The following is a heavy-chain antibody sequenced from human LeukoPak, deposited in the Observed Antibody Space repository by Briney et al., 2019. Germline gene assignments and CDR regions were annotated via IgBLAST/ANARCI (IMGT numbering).Heavy chain of an antibody. CDR1: GGSISSYY. V-gene: IGHV4-59*01. Sequence: TSETLSLTCTVSGGSISSYYWSWIRQPPGKGLEWIGYIYYSGSTNYNPSLKSRVTISVDTSKNQFSLKLSSVTAADTAVYYCARDPGYYYDSSGYYYGHNWFDPWGQGTLVTVSS. CDR2: IYYSGST. CDR3: ARDPGYYYDSSGYYYGHNWFDP. J-gene: IGHJ5*02. D-gene: IGHD3-22*01.